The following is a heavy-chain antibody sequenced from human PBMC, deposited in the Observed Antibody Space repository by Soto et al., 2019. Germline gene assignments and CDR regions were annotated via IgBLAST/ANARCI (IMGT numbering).Heavy chain of an antibody. J-gene: IGHJ4*02. CDR3: ATLTAPIDY. CDR2: ISSDESTV. CDR1: GFTFRNYF. V-gene: IGHV3-11*01. Sequence: GGSLRLSCVASGFTFRNYFMNWIRQAPGKGPEWLSYISSDESTVFYADSVKGRFTTSRDNAKNSVYLQMNSLRAEDTAVYYCATLTAPIDYWGQGSLVNVSS. D-gene: IGHD2-21*02.